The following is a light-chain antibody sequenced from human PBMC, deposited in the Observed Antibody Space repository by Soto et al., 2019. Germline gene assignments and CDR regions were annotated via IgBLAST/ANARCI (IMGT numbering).Light chain of an antibody. V-gene: IGKV3-20*01. J-gene: IGKJ1*01. CDR3: QQYGSSPQT. CDR2: GAS. Sequence: EIVLTQSTGTLSFSPGERATLSCRASQSVSSSYLAWYQQKPGQAPRLLIYGASSRATGIPDRFSGSGSGTDFTLTISRLEPEDFAVYYCQQYGSSPQTFGQGTKVDIK. CDR1: QSVSSSY.